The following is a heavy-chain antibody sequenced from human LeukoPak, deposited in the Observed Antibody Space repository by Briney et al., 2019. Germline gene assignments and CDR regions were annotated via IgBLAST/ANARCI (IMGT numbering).Heavy chain of an antibody. D-gene: IGHD6-13*01. CDR2: ISSSSSYI. CDR3: ARDTSIAAAGPSTNFDY. CDR1: GFTFSSYS. J-gene: IGHJ4*02. Sequence: GGSLRLSCAASGFTFSSYSMNWVRQAPGKGLEWVSSISSSSSYIYYADSVKGRFTISRDNAKNSLYLQMDSLRAEDTAVYYCARDTSIAAAGPSTNFDYWGQGTLVTVSS. V-gene: IGHV3-21*01.